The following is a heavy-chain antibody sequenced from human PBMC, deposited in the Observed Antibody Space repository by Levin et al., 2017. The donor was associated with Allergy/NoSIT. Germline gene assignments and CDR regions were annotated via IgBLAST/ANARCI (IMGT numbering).Heavy chain of an antibody. J-gene: IGHJ4*02. CDR1: GFTFDDYA. D-gene: IGHD2-8*01. CDR2: ISWNSGSI. CDR3: AKDRFPDHTVYAQTFDY. Sequence: GGSLRLSCAASGFTFDDYAMHWVRQAPGKGLEWVSGISWNSGSIGYADSVKGRFTISRDNAKNSLYLQMNSLRAEDTALYYCAKDRFPDHTVYAQTFDYWGQGTLVTVSS. V-gene: IGHV3-9*01.